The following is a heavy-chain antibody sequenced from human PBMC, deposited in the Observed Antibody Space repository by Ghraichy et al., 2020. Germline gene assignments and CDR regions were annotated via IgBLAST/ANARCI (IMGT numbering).Heavy chain of an antibody. D-gene: IGHD6-19*01. CDR1: GFTFSSYG. J-gene: IGHJ4*02. Sequence: GSLRLSCSASGFTFSSYGMYWVRQAPGKGPEYVSAISSNGGSTYYADSVKGRFTISRDNSKSTLYLQMNSLRAEDTAVYYCVKVRSSGTFDYWGQGTLVTVSS. V-gene: IGHV3-64D*06. CDR3: VKVRSSGTFDY. CDR2: ISSNGGST.